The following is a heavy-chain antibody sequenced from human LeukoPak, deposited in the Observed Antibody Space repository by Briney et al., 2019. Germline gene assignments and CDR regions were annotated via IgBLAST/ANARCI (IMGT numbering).Heavy chain of an antibody. CDR1: GFAFSRFA. J-gene: IGHJ4*02. Sequence: HPGGSLRLSCSASGFAFSRFAMTWVRHLPGKGLDRVSTISGNGHQTYYGDSVKGRFSVSRDNSKNILYLQMDSLRADDSALYYCAKDANYYDSSGFFIPFDYWGQGTLVTVSS. CDR3: AKDANYYDSSGFFIPFDY. CDR2: ISGNGHQT. V-gene: IGHV3-23*01. D-gene: IGHD3-22*01.